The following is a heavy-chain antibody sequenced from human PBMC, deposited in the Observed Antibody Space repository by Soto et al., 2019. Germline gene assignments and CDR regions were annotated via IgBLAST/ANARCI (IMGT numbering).Heavy chain of an antibody. D-gene: IGHD1-7*01. Sequence: PGGSLRLSCAASGFTFSTYGIHWVRQAPGKGLEWVAVIPHDDGSYKYYTESVKGRFTISRDNSKNTVYLEMSSLRTEDTGVYYCAKDKWRELELRGAMDVCCQGTTFTLSS. CDR2: IPHDDGSYK. CDR1: GFTFSTYG. CDR3: AKDKWRELELRGAMDV. V-gene: IGHV3-30*18. J-gene: IGHJ6*02.